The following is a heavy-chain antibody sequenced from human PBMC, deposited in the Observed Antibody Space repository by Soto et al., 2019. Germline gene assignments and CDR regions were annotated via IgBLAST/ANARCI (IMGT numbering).Heavy chain of an antibody. CDR1: GGSISSGGYS. CDR3: ARINGRTCFDY. CDR2: IYHSGST. Sequence: QLQLQESGSGLVKPSQTLSLTCAVSGGSISSGGYSWSWIRQPPGKGLEWIGYIYHSGSTYYNPSLKSRVTISVDRSKNQFSLKLSSVTAADTAVCYCARINGRTCFDYWGQGTLVTVSS. D-gene: IGHD2-8*01. V-gene: IGHV4-30-2*01. J-gene: IGHJ4*02.